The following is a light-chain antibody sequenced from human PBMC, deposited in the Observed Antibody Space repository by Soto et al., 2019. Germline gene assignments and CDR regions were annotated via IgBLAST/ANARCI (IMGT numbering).Light chain of an antibody. CDR3: VSFTVHYSYV. Sequence: QSALTQPASVSGSPGQSITISCTGTSGDVGAYDFDSWYQHHPGKAPRLVIYDVSRRHAGDSDRFSGSKSGSTASLTIYSLQAEDEADYYCVSFTVHYSYVFGTGTKLTVL. J-gene: IGLJ1*01. CDR2: DVS. V-gene: IGLV2-14*01. CDR1: SGDVGAYDF.